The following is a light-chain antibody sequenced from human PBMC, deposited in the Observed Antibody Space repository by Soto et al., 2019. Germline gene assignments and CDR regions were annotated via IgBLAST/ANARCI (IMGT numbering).Light chain of an antibody. CDR1: DNDVGGYNF. Sequence: QSVLTQPRSVSGSPGQSVTISCSGTDNDVGGYNFVSWYQQHPGKATKLMIYDVSKRPSGVPGRFSGSKSGNTASLTISGLQAEDEADYYCCSFAGSFNFVFGTGTKVTVL. CDR3: CSFAGSFNFV. CDR2: DVS. V-gene: IGLV2-11*01. J-gene: IGLJ1*01.